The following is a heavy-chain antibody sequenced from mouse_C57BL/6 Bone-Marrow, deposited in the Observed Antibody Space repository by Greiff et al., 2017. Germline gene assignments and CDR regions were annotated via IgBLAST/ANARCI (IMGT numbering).Heavy chain of an antibody. V-gene: IGHV1-50*01. Sequence: VQLQQSGAELVKPGASVKLSCKASGYTFTSYWMQWVKQRPGQGLEWIGEIDPSDSYTNYNQKFKGKATLTVDTSSSTAYMQLSSLTSEDSAVYYCARSAGYYEEVFAYWGQGTLVTVSA. D-gene: IGHD2-3*01. CDR1: GYTFTSYW. J-gene: IGHJ3*01. CDR3: ARSAGYYEEVFAY. CDR2: IDPSDSYT.